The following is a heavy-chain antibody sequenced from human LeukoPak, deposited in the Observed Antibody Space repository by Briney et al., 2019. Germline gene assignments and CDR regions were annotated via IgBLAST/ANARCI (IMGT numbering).Heavy chain of an antibody. CDR3: ARNPPEGGYLAS. J-gene: IGHJ4*02. Sequence: GGSLRLSCAASGFTFSDYNLNWVRQAPGKGLEWISYISSSSTTIFYGDSVKGRFIISRDNAKNSLYLQMNSLRAEDTAVYYCARNPPEGGYLASWGQGTLVTVSS. D-gene: IGHD3-22*01. V-gene: IGHV3-48*01. CDR2: ISSSSTTI. CDR1: GFTFSDYN.